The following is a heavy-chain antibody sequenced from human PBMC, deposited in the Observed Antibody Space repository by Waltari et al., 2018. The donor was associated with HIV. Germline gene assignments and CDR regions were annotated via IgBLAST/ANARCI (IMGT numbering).Heavy chain of an antibody. D-gene: IGHD1-26*01. V-gene: IGHV3-48*03. CDR2: ISSSGSTI. CDR1: GFHFSTYE. Sequence: EVQVVESGGGLVQPGGPLRLSCAASGFHFSTYEMNWVRQAPGKGLEWVSYISSSGSTIYYADSVKGRFTISRDNAKNSLYLQMNSLRAEDTAVYFCARDGSSYYGLDYWGRGTLVTVSS. CDR3: ARDGSSYYGLDY. J-gene: IGHJ4*02.